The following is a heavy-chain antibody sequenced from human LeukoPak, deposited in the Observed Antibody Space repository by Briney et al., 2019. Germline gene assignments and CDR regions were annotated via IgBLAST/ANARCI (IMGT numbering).Heavy chain of an antibody. V-gene: IGHV3-23*01. J-gene: IGHJ4*02. CDR3: ATHHYDFWSGYLYYFDY. CDR1: GFTFSTNA. Sequence: GGSLRLSCLTSGFTFSTNAMSWVRQAPGKGLEWISGISGSGASTYYADSVTGRFTISRDNSRNTLYLQMNSLRGDDTAVYYCATHHYDFWSGYLYYFDYWGQGTLVTVSS. CDR2: ISGSGAST. D-gene: IGHD3-3*01.